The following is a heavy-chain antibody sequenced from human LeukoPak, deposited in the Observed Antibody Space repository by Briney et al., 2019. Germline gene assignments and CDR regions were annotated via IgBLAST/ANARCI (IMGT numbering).Heavy chain of an antibody. V-gene: IGHV3-23*01. CDR3: AKMKDTVVVPAEVTAGYFDY. D-gene: IGHD2-2*01. J-gene: IGHJ4*02. Sequence: PGGSLRLSCAASGFTFSSYAMSWVRQAPGKGLEWVSAISGSGGSTYYADSVKGRFTISRDNSKNTLYLQMNSLRAEDTAVYYCAKMKDTVVVPAEVTAGYFDYWGQGTLVTVSS. CDR1: GFTFSSYA. CDR2: ISGSGGST.